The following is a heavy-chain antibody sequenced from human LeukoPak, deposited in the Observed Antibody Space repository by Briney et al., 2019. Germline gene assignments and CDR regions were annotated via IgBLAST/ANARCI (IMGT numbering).Heavy chain of an antibody. J-gene: IGHJ4*02. CDR3: AKDLHGKRGFDY. V-gene: IGHV3-30*02. Sequence: PRGSLRLSCAAPGFTFSSYGMHWVRQAPGKGLEWVAFIRYDGSNKYYADSVKGRFTISRDNSKNTLYLQMNSLRAEDTAVYYCAKDLHGKRGFDYWGQGTLVTVSS. CDR1: GFTFSSYG. CDR2: IRYDGSNK.